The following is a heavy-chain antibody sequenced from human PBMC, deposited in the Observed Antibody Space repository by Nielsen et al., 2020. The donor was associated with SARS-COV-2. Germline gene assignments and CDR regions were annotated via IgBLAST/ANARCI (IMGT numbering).Heavy chain of an antibody. CDR2: IYYSGST. J-gene: IGHJ1*01. CDR3: ARHSVDSSSWYYFQH. V-gene: IGHV4-39*01. Sequence: GSLRLSCAVYGGSFSSYYWGWIRQPPGKGLEWIGSIYYSGSTYYNPSLKSRVTISVDTSKNQFSLKLSSVTAADTAVYYCARHSVDSSSWYYFQHWGQGTLVTVSS. CDR1: GGSFSSYY. D-gene: IGHD6-13*01.